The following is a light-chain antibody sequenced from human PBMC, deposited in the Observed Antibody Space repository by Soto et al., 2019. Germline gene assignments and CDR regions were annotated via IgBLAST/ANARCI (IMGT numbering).Light chain of an antibody. J-gene: IGKJ3*01. Sequence: DIQMTQSPSTLSAPEGDRVTISCRASQSVSIWLAWYQQKPGRAPKLLIYKSSILESGVPSRFSGSGSGTDFTLTISRLDPEDFAVYYCHQSGISPLTFGPGTKVDIK. V-gene: IGKV1-5*03. CDR3: HQSGISPLT. CDR2: KSS. CDR1: QSVSIW.